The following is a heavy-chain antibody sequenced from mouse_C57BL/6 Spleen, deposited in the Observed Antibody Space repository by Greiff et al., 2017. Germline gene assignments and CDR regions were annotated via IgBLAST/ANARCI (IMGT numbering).Heavy chain of an antibody. Sequence: EVKLVESEGGLVQPGSSMKLSCKASGFTFSDYYMAWVRQVPEKGLEWVANINYDGSSTYYLDSLKSRFIISRDNAKNILYLQMSSLKSEDTATYYGAKAHGVYYAMDYWGQGTSVTVSS. CDR1: GFTFSDYY. CDR3: AKAHGVYYAMDY. V-gene: IGHV5-16*01. CDR2: INYDGSST. J-gene: IGHJ4*01.